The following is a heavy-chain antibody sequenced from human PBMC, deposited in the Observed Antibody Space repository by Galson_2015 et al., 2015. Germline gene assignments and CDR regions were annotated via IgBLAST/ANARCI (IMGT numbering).Heavy chain of an antibody. V-gene: IGHV1-69*13. CDR1: GGTLNSYA. D-gene: IGHD7-27*01. J-gene: IGHJ5*02. CDR3: ATHPCPLGTLPDL. Sequence: SVKVSCKASGGTLNSYAISWVRQAPGQGLEWMGGIIPVYGTANNAEKFHDRVTITADESTSTVYMELSSLTSEDTALYFCATHPCPLGTLPDLWGQGSWVTVSS. CDR2: IIPVYGTA.